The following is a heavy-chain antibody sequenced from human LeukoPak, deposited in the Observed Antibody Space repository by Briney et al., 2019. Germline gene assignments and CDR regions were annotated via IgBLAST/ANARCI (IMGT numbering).Heavy chain of an antibody. CDR2: IYTSGST. V-gene: IGHV4-61*02. Sequence: SQTLSLTCTVSGGSISRGTYYWSWIRQPAGKGLEWIGRIYTSGSTNSNPSLKSRVIISVDTSKNQFSLKLSSVTAADTAVYYCARGEHRGKFDYWGQGTLVTVSS. CDR1: GGSISRGTYY. D-gene: IGHD1-26*01. CDR3: ARGEHRGKFDY. J-gene: IGHJ4*02.